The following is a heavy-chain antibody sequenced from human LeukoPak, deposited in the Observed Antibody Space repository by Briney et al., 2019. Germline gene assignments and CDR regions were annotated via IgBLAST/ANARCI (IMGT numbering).Heavy chain of an antibody. CDR3: ARHSDTSYFDY. D-gene: IGHD5-18*01. CDR2: IYYRGST. CDR1: GGSISSDY. Sequence: SETLSLTCTVAGGSISSDYWSWIRQPPGEGLEWIGYIYYRGSTNCNTSLKSRVPISLDTSKNQFSLKLSSVTAADAAVYYCARHSDTSYFDYWGQGTLVTVSS. J-gene: IGHJ4*02. V-gene: IGHV4-59*08.